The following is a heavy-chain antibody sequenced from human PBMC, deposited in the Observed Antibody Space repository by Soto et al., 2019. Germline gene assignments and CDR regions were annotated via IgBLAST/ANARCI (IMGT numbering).Heavy chain of an antibody. CDR2: IYWNDDK. J-gene: IGHJ4*02. Sequence: QITLKESGPTLVNPTQTLTLTCTFSGFSLSTSGVGVGWIRQPPGKALEWLALIYWNDDKRYSPSLKSRLTITKDTSKNQVVLTMTNMDPVDTATYYCAHRQEYYYGSGKPYYFDYWGQGTLVTVSS. CDR3: AHRQEYYYGSGKPYYFDY. D-gene: IGHD3-10*01. CDR1: GFSLSTSGVG. V-gene: IGHV2-5*01.